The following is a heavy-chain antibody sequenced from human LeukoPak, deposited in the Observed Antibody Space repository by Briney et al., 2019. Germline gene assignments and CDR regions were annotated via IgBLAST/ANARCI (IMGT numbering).Heavy chain of an antibody. CDR2: IKQDGSEK. V-gene: IGHV3-7*01. CDR1: GFTFSSYW. Sequence: GGSLRLSCAASGFTFSSYWMSWVRQAPGKGLEWVANIKQDGSEKYYVDSVKGRFTISRDTAKNSLYLQMNSLRAEDTAVYYCARDSGETYYDILTGYQYWGQGTLVTVSS. J-gene: IGHJ4*02. D-gene: IGHD3-9*01. CDR3: ARDSGETYYDILTGYQY.